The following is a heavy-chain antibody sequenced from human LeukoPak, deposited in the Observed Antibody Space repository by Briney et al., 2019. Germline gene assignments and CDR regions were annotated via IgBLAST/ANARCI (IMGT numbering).Heavy chain of an antibody. CDR3: AKEGGDIVVVPAAS. CDR2: ISGSGGST. J-gene: IGHJ4*02. Sequence: PGGSLRLSCAASGFTFSSYGMSWVRQAPGKGLEWVSAISGSGGSTYYADSVKGRFTISRDNSKNTLYLQMNSLRAEDTAVYYCAKEGGDIVVVPAASWGQGTLVTVSS. D-gene: IGHD2-2*01. V-gene: IGHV3-23*01. CDR1: GFTFSSYG.